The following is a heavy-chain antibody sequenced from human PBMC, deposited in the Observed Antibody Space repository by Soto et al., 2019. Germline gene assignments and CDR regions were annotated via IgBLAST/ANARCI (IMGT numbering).Heavy chain of an antibody. Sequence: PGESLKISCKGSGYSFTSYWIGRVRQMPGEGLEWMGIIYPGDSDTRYSPSFQGQVTISADKSISTAYLQWSSLKASDTAMYYCARSPPSGSVTDYGGNNDYWGQGTLVTVSS. CDR3: ARSPPSGSVTDYGGNNDY. J-gene: IGHJ4*02. D-gene: IGHD4-17*01. CDR2: IYPGDSDT. V-gene: IGHV5-51*01. CDR1: GYSFTSYW.